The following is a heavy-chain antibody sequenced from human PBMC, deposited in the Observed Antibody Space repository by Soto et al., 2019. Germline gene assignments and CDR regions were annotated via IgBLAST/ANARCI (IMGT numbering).Heavy chain of an antibody. J-gene: IGHJ6*02. V-gene: IGHV5-51*01. Sequence: GESLKISCNGSGYSFTIYWIGWVRQMPGKGLEWMGIIYPGDSDTRYSPSFQGQVTISADKSISTAYLQWSSLKASDTAVYYCAKDGHSSGWWDYYYDGMDVWGQGTTVTVSS. CDR2: IYPGDSDT. CDR3: AKDGHSSGWWDYYYDGMDV. D-gene: IGHD6-19*01. CDR1: GYSFTIYW.